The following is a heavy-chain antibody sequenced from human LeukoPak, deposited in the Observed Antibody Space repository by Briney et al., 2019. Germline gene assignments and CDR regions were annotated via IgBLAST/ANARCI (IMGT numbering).Heavy chain of an antibody. CDR1: GFTFSSFA. V-gene: IGHV3-23*01. D-gene: IGHD6-13*01. J-gene: IGHJ4*02. CDR3: ARGYSSSWYRFDY. Sequence: GGSLRLSCAASGFTFSSFAMSWVRQAPGQGLEWVSAMSGSGGMTYSADSVKGRFTISRDNSKDTLYMQMNSLRAEDTAVYYCARGYSSSWYRFDYWGQGTLVTVSS. CDR2: MSGSGGMT.